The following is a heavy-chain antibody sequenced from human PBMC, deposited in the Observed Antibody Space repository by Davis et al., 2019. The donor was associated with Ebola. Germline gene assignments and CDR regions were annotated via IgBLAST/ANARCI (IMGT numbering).Heavy chain of an antibody. CDR3: ARDLEVDTAMVTSVRFDY. CDR1: GYTFNNYG. Sequence: ASVKVSCKASGYTFNNYGISWVRQAPGQGLEWMGRINPNSGGTNYAQKFQGRVTMTRDTSISTAYMELRSLRSDDTAVYYCARDLEVDTAMVTSVRFDYWGQGTLVTVSS. V-gene: IGHV1-2*06. D-gene: IGHD5-18*01. CDR2: INPNSGGT. J-gene: IGHJ4*02.